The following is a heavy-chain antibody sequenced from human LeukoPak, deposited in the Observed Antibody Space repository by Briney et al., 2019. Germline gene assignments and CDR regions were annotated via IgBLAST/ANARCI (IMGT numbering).Heavy chain of an antibody. CDR3: AKDALTPQTGSGWYYYYYYYGMDV. D-gene: IGHD6-19*01. Sequence: GGSLRLSCAASGFTFSSYGMHWVRQAPGKGLEWVAVISYDGSNKYYADSVKGRFTISRDNSKNTLYLQMNSLRAEDTAVYYCAKDALTPQTGSGWYYYYYYYGMDVWGQGTTVTVSS. CDR1: GFTFSSYG. J-gene: IGHJ6*02. V-gene: IGHV3-30*18. CDR2: ISYDGSNK.